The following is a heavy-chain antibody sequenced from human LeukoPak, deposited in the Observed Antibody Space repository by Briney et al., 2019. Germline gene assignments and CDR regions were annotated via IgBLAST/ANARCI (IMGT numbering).Heavy chain of an antibody. CDR1: GGSISSSNW. CDR3: ARGYCSSTSCDHAFDI. CDR2: IYHSGST. Sequence: SETLSLTCAVSGGSISSSNWWSWVRQPPGKGLEWIGEIYHSGSTNYNPSLKSRVTISVDKSKNQFSLKLSSVTAADTAVYYCARGYCSSTSCDHAFDIWGQGTMVTVSS. V-gene: IGHV4-4*02. D-gene: IGHD2-2*01. J-gene: IGHJ3*02.